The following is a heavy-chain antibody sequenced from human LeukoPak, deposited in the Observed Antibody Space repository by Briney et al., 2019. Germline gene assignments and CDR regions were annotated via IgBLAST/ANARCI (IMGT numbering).Heavy chain of an antibody. D-gene: IGHD3-22*01. CDR1: GGSISSGSYY. V-gene: IGHV4-61*02. Sequence: SETLSLTCTVSGGSISSGSYYWSWIRQPAGKGLEWIGRIYTSGSTNYNPSLKSRVTMSVDTSKNQFSLKLSSVTAADTAVYYCARGHLYDSSFDYWGQGTLVTVSS. CDR2: IYTSGST. J-gene: IGHJ4*02. CDR3: ARGHLYDSSFDY.